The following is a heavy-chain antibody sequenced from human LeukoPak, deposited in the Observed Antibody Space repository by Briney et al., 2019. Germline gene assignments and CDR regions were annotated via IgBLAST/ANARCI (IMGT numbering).Heavy chain of an antibody. Sequence: SETLSLTCAVYGGSFSGYYWSWIRQPPGKGLEWIGEINHSGSTNYNPSLKSRVTISVDTSKNQFSLKLSSVTAADTAVYYCAIVDIVATNHDAFDTWGQGTMVTVSS. CDR2: INHSGST. D-gene: IGHD5-12*01. CDR3: AIVDIVATNHDAFDT. CDR1: GGSFSGYY. V-gene: IGHV4-34*01. J-gene: IGHJ3*02.